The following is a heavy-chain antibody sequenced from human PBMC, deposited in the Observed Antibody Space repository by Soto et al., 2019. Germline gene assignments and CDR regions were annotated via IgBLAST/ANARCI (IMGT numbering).Heavy chain of an antibody. J-gene: IGHJ4*02. CDR1: GFTFTTYW. CDR2: IKQDGSEK. CDR3: AREWSPPLAVFDY. Sequence: WGSLRLSCAASGFTFTTYWIIFFGHSPGKGLEWVANIKQDGSEKYYVDSVRGRFTISRDNAWNSVSLQMNSLGVEDTAVYFCAREWSPPLAVFDYWGQGVLVTVSS. D-gene: IGHD1-26*01. V-gene: IGHV3-7*03.